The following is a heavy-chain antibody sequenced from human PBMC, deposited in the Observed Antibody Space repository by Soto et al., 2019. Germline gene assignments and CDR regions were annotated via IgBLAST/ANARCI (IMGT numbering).Heavy chain of an antibody. CDR2: IKNKPNGETT. J-gene: IGHJ3*01. CDR1: GFTFSDEW. CDR3: TRGNYGAFPH. D-gene: IGHD4-17*01. V-gene: IGHV3-15*07. Sequence: EVQLVESGGVLIKPGGSLRLSCAASGFTFSDEWMNWVRQAPGKGLEWVGRIKNKPNGETTDYAAPVKGRFTISRDDSESRLYLQMNNLKTDDTAVYYCTRGNYGAFPHWGQGTLVTVSS.